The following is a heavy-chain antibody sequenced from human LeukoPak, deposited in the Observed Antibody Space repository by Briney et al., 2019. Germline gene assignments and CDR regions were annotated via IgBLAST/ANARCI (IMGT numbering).Heavy chain of an antibody. CDR2: NSGSGGST. Sequence: GGPLRLSCAVSGLSFSSYGMRWRRQAREEGEGRALANSGSGGSTYYADFERGRFIITRENTKNTVYLQMNSQRADDAAVYYCWSTYYDFLSGYPASIFDYGIDVWGQGTTVTVSS. CDR3: WSTYYDFLSGYPASIFDYGIDV. J-gene: IGHJ6*02. CDR1: GLSFSSYG. V-gene: IGHV3-23*01. D-gene: IGHD3-3*01.